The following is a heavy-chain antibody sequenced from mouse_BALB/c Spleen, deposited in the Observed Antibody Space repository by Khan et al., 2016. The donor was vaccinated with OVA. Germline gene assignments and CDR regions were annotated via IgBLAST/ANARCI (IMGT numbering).Heavy chain of an antibody. CDR2: IDPFNGGT. CDR3: ARRTVDY. Sequence: IQLVQSGPELMKPGASVKISCKASAYSFTSYYMHWVKQSLGKSLEWIGCIDPFNGGTTYNQKFKGKATLTVDKSSSTAYMHLSALTSEDSAVYYCARRTVDYWGQGTSVTVSS. J-gene: IGHJ4*01. V-gene: IGHV1S135*01. CDR1: AYSFTSYY.